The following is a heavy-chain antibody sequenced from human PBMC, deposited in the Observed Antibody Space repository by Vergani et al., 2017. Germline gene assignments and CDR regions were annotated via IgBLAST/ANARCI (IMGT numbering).Heavy chain of an antibody. CDR2: IYYSGST. CDR1: GGPISSYY. J-gene: IGHJ5*02. CDR3: AKDLGTSSGGGWFDP. D-gene: IGHD6-6*01. Sequence: QVQLQESGPGLVKPSETLSITCTVSGGPISSYYWSWIRQPPGKGLEWIGSIYYSGSTNYNPSLKSRVTISVDTSKNQFSLKLSSVTAADTAVYYGAKDLGTSSGGGWFDPWCQGTLVTVSS. V-gene: IGHV4-59*01.